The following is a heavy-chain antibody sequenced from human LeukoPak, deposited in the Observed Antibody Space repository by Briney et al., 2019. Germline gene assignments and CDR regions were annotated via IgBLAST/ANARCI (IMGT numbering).Heavy chain of an antibody. V-gene: IGHV3-23*01. CDR2: MSDSGGRT. D-gene: IGHD3-22*01. J-gene: IGHJ4*02. CDR3: AKRGVVIRVILVGFHKEAYYFDS. Sequence: GGSLRLSCAVSGITLSNYGMSRVRQAPGKGLEWVAGMSDSGGRTNYADSVKGRFTISRDNPKNTLYLQMNSLRAEDTAVYFCAKRGVVIRVILVGFHKEAYYFDSWGQGALVTVSS. CDR1: GITLSNYG.